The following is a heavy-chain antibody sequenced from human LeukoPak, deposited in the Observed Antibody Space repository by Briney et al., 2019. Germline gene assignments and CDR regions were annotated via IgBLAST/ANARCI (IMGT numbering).Heavy chain of an antibody. V-gene: IGHV3-23*01. D-gene: IGHD6-13*01. Sequence: GGSLRLSCAASGFTFSGHAMSWVRQAPGKGVDWVSAIIGSGSSTYYGDSVKGRFTISRDNSKNTLFLQMNSLRAEDTAVYYCAKDRAQQLVLDFWGQGTLVTVSS. CDR1: GFTFSGHA. J-gene: IGHJ4*02. CDR3: AKDRAQQLVLDF. CDR2: IIGSGSST.